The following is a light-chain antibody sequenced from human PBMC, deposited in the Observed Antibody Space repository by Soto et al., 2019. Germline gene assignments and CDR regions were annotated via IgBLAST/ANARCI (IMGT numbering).Light chain of an antibody. V-gene: IGLV2-14*03. J-gene: IGLJ3*02. CDR3: SSYTIGNTWV. CDR1: SSDVGGYNY. Sequence: QSVLTQPASVSGSPGQSITISCTGTSSDVGGYNYVSWYQQHPGRAPKLIISDVSNRPSGISNRFSGSKSGNTASLAISGLQAEDEADYYCSSYTIGNTWVFGGGTKL. CDR2: DVS.